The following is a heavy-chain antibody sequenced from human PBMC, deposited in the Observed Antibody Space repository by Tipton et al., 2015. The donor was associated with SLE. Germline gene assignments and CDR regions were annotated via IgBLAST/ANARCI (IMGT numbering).Heavy chain of an antibody. CDR2: INHSGST. V-gene: IGHV4-34*01. J-gene: IGHJ6*02. CDR1: GGSFSGYY. CDR3: ARAPGLERAYYYYYGMDV. Sequence: TLSLTCAVYGGSFSGYYWSWIRQSPGKGLEWIGDINHSGSTNYNPSLKSRVTISVDTSKNQFSLRLSSVTAADTAVYYCARAPGLERAYYYYYGMDVWGQGTTVTVSS. D-gene: IGHD1-1*01.